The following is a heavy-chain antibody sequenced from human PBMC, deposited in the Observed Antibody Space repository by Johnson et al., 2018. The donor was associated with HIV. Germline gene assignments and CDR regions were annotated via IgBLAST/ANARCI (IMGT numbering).Heavy chain of an antibody. CDR2: IKQDGSEK. CDR3: ARDPDLDAFDI. V-gene: IGHV3-7*05. CDR1: GFTFSSYW. Sequence: VQLVESGGGLVQPGGSLRLSCAASGFTFSSYWMSWVRQAPGKGLEWMANIKQDGSEKYYVDSVRGRFTISRDKAKNSLYLQMNSLRAEDTAVYYCARDPDLDAFDIWGQGTMVTVSS. J-gene: IGHJ3*02. D-gene: IGHD1-14*01.